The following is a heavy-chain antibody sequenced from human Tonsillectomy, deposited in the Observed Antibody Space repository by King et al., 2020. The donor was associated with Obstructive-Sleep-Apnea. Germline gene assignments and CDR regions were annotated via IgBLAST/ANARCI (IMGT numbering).Heavy chain of an antibody. D-gene: IGHD5-12*01. Sequence: VQLVESGGGLVKPGGSLRLSCAASGFTFSSYSMNWVRQAPGKGLEWVSFISSSSDYIYYADSVKGRFTISRDNAKNSLYLQMNSLRAEDTAVYYCASNLDGGYEPVLYVGYWGQGNLVTVSS. CDR3: ASNLDGGYEPVLYVGY. J-gene: IGHJ4*02. CDR1: GFTFSSYS. V-gene: IGHV3-21*01. CDR2: ISSSSDYI.